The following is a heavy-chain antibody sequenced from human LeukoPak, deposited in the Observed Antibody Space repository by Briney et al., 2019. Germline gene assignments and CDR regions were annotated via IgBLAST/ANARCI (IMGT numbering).Heavy chain of an antibody. Sequence: PGGSLRLSCAASGFTFNNYGMHWVRQAPGKGLEWVAIISYDGSDRFYADSVKGRFTISRDNSKNTLYLQMNSLRAEDTAVYYCAKEGDYDFWSGYFDYWGQGTLVTVSS. CDR3: AKEGDYDFWSGYFDY. CDR1: GFTFNNYG. D-gene: IGHD3-3*01. V-gene: IGHV3-30*12. J-gene: IGHJ4*02. CDR2: ISYDGSDR.